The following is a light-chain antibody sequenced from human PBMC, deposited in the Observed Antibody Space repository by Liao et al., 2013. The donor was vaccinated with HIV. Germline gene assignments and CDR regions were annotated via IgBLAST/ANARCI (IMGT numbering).Light chain of an antibody. CDR2: QDS. J-gene: IGLJ2*01. V-gene: IGLV3-1*01. Sequence: SYELTQPPSVSVSPGQTASITCSGDNLGDKYACWYQQKPGQSPVLVIYQDSKRPSGIPERFSGSNSGNTATLTVSRVEAGDEADYYCQVWDSGSDVVFGGGTKLTVL. CDR3: QVWDSGSDVV. CDR1: NLGDKY.